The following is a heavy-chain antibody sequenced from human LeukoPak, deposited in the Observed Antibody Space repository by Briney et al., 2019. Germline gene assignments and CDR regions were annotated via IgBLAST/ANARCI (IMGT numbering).Heavy chain of an antibody. Sequence: KSSETLSLTCTVSAGSISSGDYYWSWIRQPPGKGLEWIGYIYNSETTYYNPSLKSRVTISVDTSRNQFSLKLSSVTAADTAVYYCARERFFGSGGRAFDVWGQGIVVTVSS. CDR3: ARERFFGSGGRAFDV. CDR1: AGSISSGDYY. J-gene: IGHJ3*01. D-gene: IGHD3-10*01. CDR2: IYNSETT. V-gene: IGHV4-30-4*01.